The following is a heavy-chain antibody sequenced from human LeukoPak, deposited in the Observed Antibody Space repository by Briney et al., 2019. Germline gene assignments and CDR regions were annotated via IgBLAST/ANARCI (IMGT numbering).Heavy chain of an antibody. D-gene: IGHD2-2*01. Sequence: GRSLRLSCAASGFTFSRYALHWVRQAPGKGLEWLTVMSFDGSNKYYAASVTGRFTISRDNSKNTLYLQMNSLRVEDTAVYYCARVCSSTSCYLDYWGQGTLVTVSS. CDR1: GFTFSRYA. J-gene: IGHJ4*02. CDR2: MSFDGSNK. CDR3: ARVCSSTSCYLDY. V-gene: IGHV3-30-3*01.